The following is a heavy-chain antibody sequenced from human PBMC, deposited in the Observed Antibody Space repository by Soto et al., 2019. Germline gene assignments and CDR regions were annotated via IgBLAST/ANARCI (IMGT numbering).Heavy chain of an antibody. CDR2: ISAYNGNT. J-gene: IGHJ4*02. Sequence: QVQLVQSGAEVKKPGASVKVSCKASGYTFTSYDISWVRQAPGQGLEWMGWISAYNGNTNYAQKLQGRVTMTTDTSTSTAYMELRSLRSDDTAVYYCARGLGIRQWLRTHPPGDFDYWGQGTLVTVSS. V-gene: IGHV1-18*01. CDR1: GYTFTSYD. CDR3: ARGLGIRQWLRTHPPGDFDY. D-gene: IGHD5-12*01.